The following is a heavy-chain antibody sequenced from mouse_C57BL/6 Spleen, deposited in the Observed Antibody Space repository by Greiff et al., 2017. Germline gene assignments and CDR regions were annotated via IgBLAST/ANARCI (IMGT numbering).Heavy chain of an antibody. Sequence: QVQLQQPGAELVKPGASVKMSCKASGYTFTSYWITWVKQRPGQGLEWIGDIYPGSGSTNYNEKFKSKATLTVDTSSSTAYMQLSSLTSEDSAVXYCARGGYDGYYRFAYWGQGTLVTVSA. J-gene: IGHJ3*01. CDR3: ARGGYDGYYRFAY. CDR2: IYPGSGST. CDR1: GYTFTSYW. V-gene: IGHV1-55*01. D-gene: IGHD2-3*01.